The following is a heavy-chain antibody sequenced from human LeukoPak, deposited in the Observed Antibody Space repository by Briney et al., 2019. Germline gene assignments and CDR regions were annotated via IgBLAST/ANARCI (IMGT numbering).Heavy chain of an antibody. D-gene: IGHD3-10*01. CDR2: INPSGGST. CDR1: GYTFTSYY. Sequence: ASVKVSCKASGYTFTSYYMHWVRQAPGQGLEWMGIINPSGGSTSYAQKFQGRVTMTRDMSTSTVYMELSSLRSEDTAVYYCARVKDRISMVRGVLSPQNYYYYYMDVWGKGTTVTVSS. CDR3: ARVKDRISMVRGVLSPQNYYYYYMDV. V-gene: IGHV1-46*01. J-gene: IGHJ6*03.